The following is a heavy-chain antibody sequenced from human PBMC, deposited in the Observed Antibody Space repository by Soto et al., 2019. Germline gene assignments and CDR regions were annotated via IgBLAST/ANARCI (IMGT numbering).Heavy chain of an antibody. D-gene: IGHD2-8*02. CDR3: ASSVLVTSTMNYFDL. V-gene: IGHV5-51*01. J-gene: IGHJ4*02. CDR1: GYSFSNFW. CDR2: IYTDDSNT. Sequence: PGESLKISCQASGYSFSNFWIAWVRQMPGEGLEWLGIIYTDDSNTRYSPSFLGQVTLQADKSIKTTYMQLSSLKASDTAIYFCASSVLVTSTMNYFDLWGRGTLVTVSS.